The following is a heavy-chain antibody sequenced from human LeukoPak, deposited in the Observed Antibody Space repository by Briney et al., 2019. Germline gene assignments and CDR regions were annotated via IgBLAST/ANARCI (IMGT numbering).Heavy chain of an antibody. CDR3: TSGYYDSSGYYFASEKTDY. CDR1: GFTFSSYA. J-gene: IGHJ4*02. CDR2: ISGSGGST. Sequence: HPGGSLRLSCAASGFTFSSYAMSWVRQAPGKGLEWVSGISGSGGSTYYADSVKGRFTISRDNSKNTLYLQMNSLRAEDTAVYYCTSGYYDSSGYYFASEKTDYWGQGTLVTVSS. V-gene: IGHV3-23*01. D-gene: IGHD3-22*01.